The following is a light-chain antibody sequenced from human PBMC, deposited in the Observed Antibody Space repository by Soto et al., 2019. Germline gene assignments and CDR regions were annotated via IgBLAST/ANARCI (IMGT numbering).Light chain of an antibody. CDR2: DAS. Sequence: DIQMTQSPSSRYASGGERVTIACQSSHDVSRNLNWFQQKPGKAPKLLIYDASNLERGVPSRFSGSGSGTHFTFTISSLQPEDVATYYCQQYNSMLSFGGGT. CDR3: QQYNSMLS. J-gene: IGKJ4*01. V-gene: IGKV1-33*01. CDR1: HDVSRN.